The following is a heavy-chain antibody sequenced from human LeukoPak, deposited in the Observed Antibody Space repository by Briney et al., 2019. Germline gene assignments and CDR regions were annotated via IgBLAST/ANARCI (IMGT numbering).Heavy chain of an antibody. Sequence: GGSLRLSYAASGFTFGTYWMTWVRQAPGKGLEWVANIKQDGSVKYYVDSVKGRFTISRDNAKNSLYLQMNSLRAEDTAVYYCAREVYGGNSVSYYMDVWGKGTTVTVSS. CDR1: GFTFGTYW. CDR3: AREVYGGNSVSYYMDV. J-gene: IGHJ6*03. CDR2: IKQDGSVK. D-gene: IGHD4-23*01. V-gene: IGHV3-7*01.